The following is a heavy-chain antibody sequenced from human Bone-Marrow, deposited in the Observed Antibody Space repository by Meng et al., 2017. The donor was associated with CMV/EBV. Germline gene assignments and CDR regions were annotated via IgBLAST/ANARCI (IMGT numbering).Heavy chain of an antibody. CDR3: DRTELGYCTNGVCPYYYYGMDV. D-gene: IGHD2-8*01. V-gene: IGHV2-70*20. CDR1: GFSRSTSGMC. J-gene: IGHJ6*02. CDR2: IDWDDDK. Sequence: SGPTLVKPTQTLTLTCTFSGFSRSTSGMCVSWVRQPPGKALEWLALIDWDDDKYYSTSLKTRLTISKDTDKNQVVLTMTNMDPVDTATYYCDRTELGYCTNGVCPYYYYGMDVWGQGTTVTVSS.